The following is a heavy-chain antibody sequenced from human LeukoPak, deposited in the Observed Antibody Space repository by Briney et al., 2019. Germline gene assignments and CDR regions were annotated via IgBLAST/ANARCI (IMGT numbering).Heavy chain of an antibody. CDR3: AGRANTETYYFDY. D-gene: IGHD4-17*01. J-gene: IGHJ4*02. CDR1: GYSISSGYY. V-gene: IGHV4-38-2*02. Sequence: PSETLSLTCTVSGYSISSGYYWGWIRQPPGKGLEWIGSIYHSGSTYYNPSLKSRVTISVDTSKNQFSLKLSSVTAADTAVYYCAGRANTETYYFDYWGQGTLVTVSS. CDR2: IYHSGST.